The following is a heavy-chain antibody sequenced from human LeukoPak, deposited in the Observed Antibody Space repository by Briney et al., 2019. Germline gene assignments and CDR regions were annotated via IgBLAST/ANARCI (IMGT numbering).Heavy chain of an antibody. D-gene: IGHD3-3*01. J-gene: IGHJ4*02. Sequence: GGSLRLSCTASGFTFSGAWMTWVRQAPGKGLEWVANIREDGTEKNYVDSVKGRFTISRDNAKNSLFLQMSNLRDDDTAVYYCAKSTGPIFGKGGYFDYWGQGTLVTVSS. CDR2: IREDGTEK. CDR1: GFTFSGAW. V-gene: IGHV3-7*03. CDR3: AKSTGPIFGKGGYFDY.